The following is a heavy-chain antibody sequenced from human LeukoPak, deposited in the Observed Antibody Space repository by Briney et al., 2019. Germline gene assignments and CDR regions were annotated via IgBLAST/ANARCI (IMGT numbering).Heavy chain of an antibody. J-gene: IGHJ3*02. V-gene: IGHV4-4*07. CDR3: ARARAGTTDACDI. D-gene: IGHD1-7*01. CDR1: GGSISSYN. Sequence: PSETLSLTCTVSGGSISSYNWSWIRQPAGKGLEWIGRIYTIGSTNYNPSLKSRVNMSVDSSNNRLPLKLSSVTAADKGVYYCARARAGTTDACDIWGQGTMVTVSS. CDR2: IYTIGST.